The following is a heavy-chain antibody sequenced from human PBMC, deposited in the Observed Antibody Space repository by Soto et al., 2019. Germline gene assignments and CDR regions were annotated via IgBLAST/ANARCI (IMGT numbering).Heavy chain of an antibody. D-gene: IGHD6-19*01. V-gene: IGHV3-30-3*01. CDR3: ARDMYSSDYFVKWFEP. CDR2: ISHDGINK. CDR1: GFSFSSYA. Sequence: QVRLVESGGGVVQPGRSLRLSCTASGFSFSSYAMYWFRQPPGKGLEWVAVISHDGINKHYADSVKGRVPVSRDNSSHSLDLQLNSLRGEDTAMYYCARDMYSSDYFVKWFEPWGQGTLVTVSS. J-gene: IGHJ5*02.